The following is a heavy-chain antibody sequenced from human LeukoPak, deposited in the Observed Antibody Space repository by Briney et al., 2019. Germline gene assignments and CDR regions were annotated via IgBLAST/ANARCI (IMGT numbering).Heavy chain of an antibody. D-gene: IGHD5-24*01. Sequence: GGSLRLSCAASGFTFSSYSMNWVRQAPGKGLEWVSSISSSSSYIYYADSVKGRFTISRDNAKNSLYLQMNSLRAEDTAVYYCARHVNTVADPVGDGYWGQGTLVTVSS. CDR2: ISSSSSYI. CDR1: GFTFSSYS. CDR3: ARHVNTVADPVGDGY. V-gene: IGHV3-21*01. J-gene: IGHJ4*02.